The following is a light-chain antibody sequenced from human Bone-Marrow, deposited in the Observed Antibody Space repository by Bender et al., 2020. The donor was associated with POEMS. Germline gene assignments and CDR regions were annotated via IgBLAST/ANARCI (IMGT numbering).Light chain of an antibody. V-gene: IGLV2-14*02. Sequence: QSALTQPASVSGSPGQSITISCTGTSNDVGYYALVSWYQQHPGKAPKLLIYEVSNRPSGVPDRFSGSKSGNTASLTISGLQAEDEADYYCSSYVSAGTLVLFGGGTKLTVL. CDR1: SNDVGYYAL. CDR2: EVS. J-gene: IGLJ2*01. CDR3: SSYVSAGTLVL.